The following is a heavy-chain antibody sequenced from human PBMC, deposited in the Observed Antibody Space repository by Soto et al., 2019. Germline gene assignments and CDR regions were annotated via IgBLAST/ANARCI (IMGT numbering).Heavy chain of an antibody. Sequence: SENLSLTCAVYGGSFSGYYWSWIRQPPWKGLEWIGEINHSGSTNYNPSLKSRVTISVDTSKNQFSLKLSSVTAADTAVYYCARRRYGLNYYYYYGMDVWGQGTTVTVSS. J-gene: IGHJ6*02. V-gene: IGHV4-34*01. D-gene: IGHD5-18*01. CDR2: INHSGST. CDR1: GGSFSGYY. CDR3: ARRRYGLNYYYYYGMDV.